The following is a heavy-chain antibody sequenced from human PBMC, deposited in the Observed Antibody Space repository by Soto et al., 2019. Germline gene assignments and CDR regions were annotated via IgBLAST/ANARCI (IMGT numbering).Heavy chain of an antibody. CDR3: ARRGTTGYYFYGMDV. J-gene: IGHJ6*02. CDR2: IYPGDSDT. D-gene: IGHD1-1*01. V-gene: IGHV5-51*01. CDR1: GYSFTNYW. Sequence: GESLKISCQGSGYSFTNYWIGWVRQMPGKGPEWMGIIYPGDSDTRYSPSFQGQVTISADKSISTAYLQWSSLKASDTAMYYCARRGTTGYYFYGMDVWGQGTTVTVSS.